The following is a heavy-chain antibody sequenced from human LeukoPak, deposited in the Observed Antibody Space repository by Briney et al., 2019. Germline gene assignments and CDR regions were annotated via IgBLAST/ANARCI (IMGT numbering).Heavy chain of an antibody. J-gene: IGHJ4*02. CDR2: INHSGST. D-gene: IGHD3-10*01. Sequence: SETLSLTCAVYGGSFSGYYWSWIRQPPGKGLEWIGEINHSGSTNYNPSLKSRVTISVDTSKNRFSLKLSSVTAADTAVYYCARDGDATGSFDYWGQGTLVTVSS. V-gene: IGHV4-34*01. CDR3: ARDGDATGSFDY. CDR1: GGSFSGYY.